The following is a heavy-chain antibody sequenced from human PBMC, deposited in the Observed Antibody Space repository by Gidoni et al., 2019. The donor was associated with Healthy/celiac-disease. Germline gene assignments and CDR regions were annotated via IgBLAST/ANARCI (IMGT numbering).Heavy chain of an antibody. J-gene: IGHJ3*02. Sequence: EVQLVESGGGLVQPGRSLRLSCAASGFTFDDYAMHWVRQAPGKGLEWVSGISWNSGSIGYADSVKGRFTISRDNAKNSLYLQMNSLRAEDTALYYCAKGRGYYNSDAFDIWGQGTMVTVSS. CDR2: ISWNSGSI. CDR3: AKGRGYYNSDAFDI. CDR1: GFTFDDYA. D-gene: IGHD3-3*01. V-gene: IGHV3-9*01.